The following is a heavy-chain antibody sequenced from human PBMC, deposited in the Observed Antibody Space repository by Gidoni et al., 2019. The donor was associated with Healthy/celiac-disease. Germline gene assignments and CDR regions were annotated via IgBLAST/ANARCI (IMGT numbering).Heavy chain of an antibody. Sequence: QVTLRESGPALVKPTQTLTLTCTFSGFSLSTSGMCVSWIRQPPGKALEWLALIDWDDDKYYRPSLKTRLTSSKDTDKNQVVLTMTNMDPGDTATYYCARIRGKWRRKDYYYYGMDVWGQGTTVTVSS. D-gene: IGHD5-12*01. J-gene: IGHJ6*02. CDR1: GFSLSTSGMC. CDR2: IDWDDDK. V-gene: IGHV2-70*01. CDR3: ARIRGKWRRKDYYYYGMDV.